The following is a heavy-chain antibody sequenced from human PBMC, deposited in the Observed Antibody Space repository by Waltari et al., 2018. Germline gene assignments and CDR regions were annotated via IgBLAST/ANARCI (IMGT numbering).Heavy chain of an antibody. CDR3: ARDAKMVRGVMGFDY. Sequence: QVQLQESGPGLVKPSETLSLTCTVSGGSISSYYWSWIRQPPGKGLEWIGYIYYSGSTNSNPSLKSRVTIAVDTSKNQFSLKLSSVTAADTAVYYCARDAKMVRGVMGFDYWGQGTLVTVSS. CDR1: GGSISSYY. D-gene: IGHD3-10*01. V-gene: IGHV4-59*01. J-gene: IGHJ4*02. CDR2: IYYSGST.